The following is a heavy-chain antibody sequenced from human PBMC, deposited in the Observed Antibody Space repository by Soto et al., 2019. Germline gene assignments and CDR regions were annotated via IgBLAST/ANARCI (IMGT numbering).Heavy chain of an antibody. D-gene: IGHD2-21*01. CDR2: IYYSGST. J-gene: IGHJ3*02. V-gene: IGHV4-30-4*01. Sequence: ASETLSLTCTVSGGSISSGDYYWSWIRQPPGKGLEWIGYIYYSGSTYYNPSLKSRVTISVDTSKNQFSLKLSSVTAADTAVYYCARVSEGIPYAFDIWGQGTMVTVSS. CDR1: GGSISSGDYY. CDR3: ARVSEGIPYAFDI.